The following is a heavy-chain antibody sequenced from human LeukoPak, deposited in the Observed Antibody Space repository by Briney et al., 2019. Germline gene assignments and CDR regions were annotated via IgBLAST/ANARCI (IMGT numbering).Heavy chain of an antibody. V-gene: IGHV3-23*01. D-gene: IGHD3-10*01. CDR1: GFTFSSYA. CDR3: AKIWFGELGSGFDWFDP. Sequence: PGGSLRLSCAASGFTFSSYAMSWVRQAPGKGLEWVSAISGSGGSTYYADSVKGRFTISRDNSKNTLYLQMNSLRAEDTAVYYCAKIWFGELGSGFDWFDPWGQGTLVTVSS. J-gene: IGHJ5*02. CDR2: ISGSGGST.